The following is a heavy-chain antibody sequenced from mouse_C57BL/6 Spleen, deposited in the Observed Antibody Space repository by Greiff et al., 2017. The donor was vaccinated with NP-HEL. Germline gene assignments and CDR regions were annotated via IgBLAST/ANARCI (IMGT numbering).Heavy chain of an antibody. Sequence: VQLQQSGAELMKPGASVKLSCKATGYTFTGYWIEWVKQRPGHGLEWIGEILPGSGSTNYNEKFKGKATFTADTSSNTAYIQLSSLTTEDSAIYYCASGAAQATEWFAYWGQGTLVTVSA. CDR3: ASGAAQATEWFAY. D-gene: IGHD3-2*02. CDR2: ILPGSGST. V-gene: IGHV1-9*01. CDR1: GYTFTGYW. J-gene: IGHJ3*01.